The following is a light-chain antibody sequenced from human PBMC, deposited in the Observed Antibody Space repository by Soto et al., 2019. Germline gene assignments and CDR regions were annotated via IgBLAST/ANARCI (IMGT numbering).Light chain of an antibody. J-gene: IGLJ1*01. V-gene: IGLV1-47*01. CDR3: AAWDDSLSGYV. Sequence: VLTQPPSASGTPGQRVTISCSGSSSNIGSNYVYWYQQLPGTAPKLLIYRNNQRPSGVPDRFSGSKSGTSASLAISGLQSEDEADYYCAAWDDSLSGYVFGTGTKVTVL. CDR2: RNN. CDR1: SSNIGSNY.